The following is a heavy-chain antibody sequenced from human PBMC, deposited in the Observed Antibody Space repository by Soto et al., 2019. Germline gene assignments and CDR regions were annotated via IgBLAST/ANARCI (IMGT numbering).Heavy chain of an antibody. D-gene: IGHD6-13*01. CDR3: APSAIYTSNWFYFDQ. CDR2: IYWNDVK. J-gene: IGHJ4*02. V-gene: IGHV2-5*01. CDR1: GFSRTTSGVG. Sequence: SGPTLMSPTQTLTLTCTCAGFSRTTSGVGVGWIRQPPGKALEWLALIYWNDVKRYSPSLKSRLTITKDTSKNQVDLTVTNMDRVDTATYYCAPSAIYTSNWFYFDQRGPGAMVTVYS.